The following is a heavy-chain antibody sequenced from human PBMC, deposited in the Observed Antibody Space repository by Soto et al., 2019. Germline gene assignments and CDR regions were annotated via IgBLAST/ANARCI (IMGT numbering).Heavy chain of an antibody. V-gene: IGHV3-66*01. CDR1: GFTVSSNF. D-gene: IGHD4-17*01. Sequence: GGSLRLSCAASGFTVSSNFMSWVRQAPGKGLEWVSIIYSDGSTYYADSVKGRFTISRDNSKNALYLQMNSLRADDTAVYYCASRRNPYGAYDYWGQGTLVTVSS. CDR3: ASRRNPYGAYDY. CDR2: IYSDGST. J-gene: IGHJ4*02.